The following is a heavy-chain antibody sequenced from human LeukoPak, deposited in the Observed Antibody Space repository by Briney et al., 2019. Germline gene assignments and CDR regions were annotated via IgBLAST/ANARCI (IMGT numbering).Heavy chain of an antibody. Sequence: GGSLRLSCAASGFTFSSYSMNWVRQAPGKGLEWISFISSSSSTIYYADSVKGRFTISRDNAKNSLYLQMNSLRAEDTAVYYCARSPADYSNYYFDYWGQGTLVTVSS. CDR3: ARSPADYSNYYFDY. CDR2: ISSSSSTI. D-gene: IGHD4-11*01. J-gene: IGHJ4*02. CDR1: GFTFSSYS. V-gene: IGHV3-48*01.